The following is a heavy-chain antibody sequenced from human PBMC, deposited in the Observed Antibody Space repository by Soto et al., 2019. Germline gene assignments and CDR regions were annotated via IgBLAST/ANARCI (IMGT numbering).Heavy chain of an antibody. CDR3: ARGEYSSSWYQEGYYYYGMDV. CDR1: GVSFIGYY. V-gene: IGHV4-34*01. Sequence: SETLSLTCAVYGVSFIGYYWSWIRQPPGKGLEWIGEINHSGSTNYNPSLKSRVTISVDTSKNQFSLKLSSVTAADTAVYYCARGEYSSSWYQEGYYYYGMDVWGQGTTVTVSS. D-gene: IGHD6-13*01. CDR2: INHSGST. J-gene: IGHJ6*02.